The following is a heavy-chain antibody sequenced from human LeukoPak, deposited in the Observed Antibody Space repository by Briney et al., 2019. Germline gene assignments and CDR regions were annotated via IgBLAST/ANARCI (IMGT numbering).Heavy chain of an antibody. CDR3: ARDHIAVAGTLDY. D-gene: IGHD6-19*01. J-gene: IGHJ4*02. CDR2: ISGSGGST. V-gene: IGHV3-23*01. Sequence: GGSLRLSCAAPGFTFSSYAMSWVRQAPGKGLEWVSAISGSGGSTYYADSVKGRFTISRDNSKNTLYLQMNSLRAEDTAVYYCARDHIAVAGTLDYWGQGTLVTVSS. CDR1: GFTFSSYA.